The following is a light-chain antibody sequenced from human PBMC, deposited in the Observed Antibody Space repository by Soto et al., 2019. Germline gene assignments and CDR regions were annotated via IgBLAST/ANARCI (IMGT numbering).Light chain of an antibody. CDR3: QKYTSVPV. CDR1: QGIRNF. J-gene: IGKJ3*01. V-gene: IGKV1-27*01. CDR2: AAS. Sequence: DIQMTQSPTSLSASVGDRVTITCRASQGIRNFVAWYQQKPGKARKLLVYAASTLQSGVPSRFSGSGSGTDFTLTINSLQPEYVATYSCQKYTSVPVFGPGTKVEIK.